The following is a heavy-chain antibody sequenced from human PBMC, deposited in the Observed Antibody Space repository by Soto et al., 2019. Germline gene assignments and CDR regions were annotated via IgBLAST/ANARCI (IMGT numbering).Heavy chain of an antibody. CDR3: AGVWRWSRYYTRHYYYYYMDV. V-gene: IGHV3-11*01. D-gene: IGHD3-3*01. J-gene: IGHJ6*03. CDR2: ISSSGSTI. Sequence: QVQLVESGGGLVKPGGSLRLSCAASGFTFSDYYMSWIRQAPGKGLEWVSYISSSGSTIYYADSVKGRFTISRDNAKNSLYLKMNWLRSEDEGVYDCAGVWRWSRYYTRHYYYYYMDVLGTGTTVTVS. CDR1: GFTFSDYY.